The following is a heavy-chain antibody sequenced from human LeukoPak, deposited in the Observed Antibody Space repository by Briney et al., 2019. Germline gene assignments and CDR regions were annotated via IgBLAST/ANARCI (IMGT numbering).Heavy chain of an antibody. CDR2: ISYDGSNR. V-gene: IGHV3-30-3*01. CDR1: GFAFSDCA. Sequence: GGSLRLSCAASGFAFSDCAVHWVRQAPGKGLEWVALISYDGSNRYYADSVKGRFTVSRDNSKNTLYLQMDSLRVEDTAVYYCARDRGSDDPIDYWGQGTLVTVSS. CDR3: ARDRGSDDPIDY. D-gene: IGHD2-15*01. J-gene: IGHJ4*02.